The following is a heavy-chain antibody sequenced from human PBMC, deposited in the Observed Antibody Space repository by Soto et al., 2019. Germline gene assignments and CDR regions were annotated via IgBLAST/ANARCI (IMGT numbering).Heavy chain of an antibody. J-gene: IGHJ5*02. V-gene: IGHV5-51*01. CDR2: IYPGDSDT. D-gene: IGHD2-8*01. Sequence: PGESLKISCTGVGYSFTSYWSGWVLQMPGKGLEWMGIIYPGDSDTRYSPSFQGQVTISADKSISTVYLQWSSLKASDTAMYYCARGYCTTNICDPWFDPWGQGTLVTVSS. CDR3: ARGYCTTNICDPWFDP. CDR1: GYSFTSYW.